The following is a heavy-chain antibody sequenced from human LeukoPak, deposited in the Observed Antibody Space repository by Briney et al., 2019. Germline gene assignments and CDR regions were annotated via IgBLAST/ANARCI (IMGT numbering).Heavy chain of an antibody. CDR1: GFIFIGYG. J-gene: IGHJ6*04. CDR2: IRPDGHNK. V-gene: IGHV3-30*02. D-gene: IGHD6-13*01. CDR3: AXEGAASXDVDV. Sequence: PGGSLRLSCAASGFIFIGYGMHSVRQAPGKGPEWVAFIRPDGHNKYYADSVKGRFMISRDNAKNTVDLQMNSLRGDDTGMYYCAXEGAASXDVDVXGXGXTVTXSS.